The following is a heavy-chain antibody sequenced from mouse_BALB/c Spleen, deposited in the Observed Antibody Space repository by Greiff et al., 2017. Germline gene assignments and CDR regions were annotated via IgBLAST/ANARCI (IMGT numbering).Heavy chain of an antibody. CDR1: GYTFTSYY. D-gene: IGHD2-3*01. J-gene: IGHJ4*01. CDR2: IYPGNVNT. CDR3: ARWDGYYRDYAMDY. V-gene: IGHV1S56*01. Sequence: QVQLQQSGPELVKPGASVRISCKASGYTFTSYYIHWVKQRPGQGLEWIGWIYPGNVNTKYNEKFKGKATLTADKSSSTAYMQLSSLTSEDSAVYFCARWDGYYRDYAMDYWGQGTSVTVSS.